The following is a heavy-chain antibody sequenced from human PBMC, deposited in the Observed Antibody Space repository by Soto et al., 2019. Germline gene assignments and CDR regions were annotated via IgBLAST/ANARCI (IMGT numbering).Heavy chain of an antibody. CDR1: GASLNSGEYY. CDR3: ARGLGSDNNGHFPAAFDI. V-gene: IGHV4-31*02. J-gene: IGHJ3*02. Sequence: QVQLQESGPGLAKPSQTVSLTCTVSGASLNSGEYYWTWIRQVPGKDLEWIGHIFNTGTIFSTPCLRSRVRMSIETSDNDFSLKLESVTAADTAVYYCARGLGSDNNGHFPAAFDIWGHGTLVTVSA. CDR2: IFNTGTI. D-gene: IGHD3-22*01.